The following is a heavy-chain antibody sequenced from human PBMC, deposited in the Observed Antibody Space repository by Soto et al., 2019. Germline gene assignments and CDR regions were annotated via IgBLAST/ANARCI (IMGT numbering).Heavy chain of an antibody. Sequence: QVQLVQSGAEVKKPGASVKVSCKVSGYTLTELSMPWVRQAPGTGLEWLGGFDPEDGEPIYAQQFQGRVTMTEDTSTDTADRELSSLRAEDTAVDYGATFGVRNYDYYGMDVWGQGTTVTVSS. V-gene: IGHV1-24*01. D-gene: IGHD3-10*01. CDR3: ATFGVRNYDYYGMDV. J-gene: IGHJ6*02. CDR2: FDPEDGEP. CDR1: GYTLTELS.